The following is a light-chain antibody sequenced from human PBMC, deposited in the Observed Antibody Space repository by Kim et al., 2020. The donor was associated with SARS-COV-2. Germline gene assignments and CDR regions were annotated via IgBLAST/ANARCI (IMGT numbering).Light chain of an antibody. Sequence: DIQMTQSPSTLSASVGDRVTITCRASQSISSWLAWYQQKPGKAPKLLISRASSLQSGVPSHFSGSDSGTEFSLTISSLQPDDFATYYCQQYNDYPLTFGGGTKVDIK. V-gene: IGKV1-5*03. J-gene: IGKJ4*01. CDR1: QSISSW. CDR2: RAS. CDR3: QQYNDYPLT.